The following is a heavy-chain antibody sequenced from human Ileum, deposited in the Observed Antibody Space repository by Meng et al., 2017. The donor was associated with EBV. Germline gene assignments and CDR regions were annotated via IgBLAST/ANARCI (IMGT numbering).Heavy chain of an antibody. CDR2: SDQSGYT. J-gene: IGHJ5*02. D-gene: IGHD4-23*01. Sequence: QGPVQQWGTGLLTRSETLSLTCAGYGGSFNDYYWTWLRQPPGKGLEWIGESDQSGYTKFNPSLSSRATISRDTSNNQFSLRLNSVTAADTALYYCARYGRCNGNSFYCFDPWGQGTLVTVSS. CDR1: GGSFNDYY. V-gene: IGHV4-34*01. CDR3: ARYGRCNGNSFYCFDP.